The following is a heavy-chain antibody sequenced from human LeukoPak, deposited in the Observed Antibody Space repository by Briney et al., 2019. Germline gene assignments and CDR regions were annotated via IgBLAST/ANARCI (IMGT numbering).Heavy chain of an antibody. D-gene: IGHD2-2*01. V-gene: IGHV3-23*01. Sequence: GGSLRLSCAASGFTFSSSSMSWVRQAPGKGLEWVSALTGSGGGTYYADSVKGRFTISRDNSKKTLFLQMNSLRAEDTAVYYCAKDLAPAAYWGQGTLVTVSS. CDR1: GFTFSSSS. J-gene: IGHJ4*02. CDR2: LTGSGGGT. CDR3: AKDLAPAAY.